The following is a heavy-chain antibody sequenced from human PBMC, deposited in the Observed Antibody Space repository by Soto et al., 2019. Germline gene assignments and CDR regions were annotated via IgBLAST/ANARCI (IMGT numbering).Heavy chain of an antibody. V-gene: IGHV1-18*01. CDR1: GYTFTSYG. J-gene: IGHJ6*02. CDR3: ARVRYSYGSNYYYGMDV. CDR2: ISAYNGNT. Sequence: ASVKVSCKASGYTFTSYGISWVRQAPGQGLEWMGWISAYNGNTNYAQKLQGRVTMTTDTSTSTAYMELRSLRSDDTAVYYCARVRYSYGSNYYYGMDVWGQGTTVTVSS. D-gene: IGHD5-18*01.